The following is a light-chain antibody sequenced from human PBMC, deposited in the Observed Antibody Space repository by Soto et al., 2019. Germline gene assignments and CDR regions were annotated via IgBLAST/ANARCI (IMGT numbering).Light chain of an antibody. CDR2: GAS. V-gene: IGKV3-20*01. CDR3: QQYGSSAPIT. CDR1: QSVRSN. J-gene: IGKJ5*01. Sequence: EIVMTQSPATLSVSPGDRVTLSCRASQSVRSNSAWYQQKPGQAPRLLIYGASTRATGIPARFSGSGSETDFTLTISRLEPEDFALYYCQQYGSSAPITFGQGTRLEIK.